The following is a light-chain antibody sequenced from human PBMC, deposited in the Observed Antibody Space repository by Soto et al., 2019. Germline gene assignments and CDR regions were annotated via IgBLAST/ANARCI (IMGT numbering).Light chain of an antibody. CDR3: CSYAGSSRV. CDR2: EGS. V-gene: IGLV2-23*01. J-gene: IGLJ2*01. CDR1: SSDVGSYNL. Sequence: QSVLTQPASVSGSPGQSITISCTGTSSDVGSYNLVSWYQQHPGKAPKLMIYEGSKRPSGVSNRFYGSKSGNTASLTISGPQAEDESDYYCCSYAGSSRVFGGGTKLTVL.